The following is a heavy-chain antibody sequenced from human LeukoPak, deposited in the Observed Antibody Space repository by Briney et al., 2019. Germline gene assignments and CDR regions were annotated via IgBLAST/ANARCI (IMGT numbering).Heavy chain of an antibody. J-gene: IGHJ5*02. CDR2: ISAYNGNT. Sequence: ASVKVSCKASGYTFTSYGISWVRQAPGQGLEWMGWISAYNGNTNYAQKLQGRVTMTTDTSTSTAYMELRSLRSDDTAVYYCARDSFPNYYDSSRYYRGNWFDPWGQGTLVTVSS. V-gene: IGHV1-18*01. CDR1: GYTFTSYG. D-gene: IGHD3-22*01. CDR3: ARDSFPNYYDSSRYYRGNWFDP.